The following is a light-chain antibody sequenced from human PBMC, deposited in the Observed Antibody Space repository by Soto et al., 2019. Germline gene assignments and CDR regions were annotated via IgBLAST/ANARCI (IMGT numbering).Light chain of an antibody. Sequence: EIVLTQSPATLSLSPGERATLSCRATQSLSNNLAWYQQKPGQTPRLLIYDTSNRTTGIPARFSGSGSGTDFTLTISSLEPEDFAVYYCQYRIDVLTFGGGTKVEIK. CDR3: QYRIDVLT. CDR1: QSLSNN. J-gene: IGKJ4*01. V-gene: IGKV3-11*01. CDR2: DTS.